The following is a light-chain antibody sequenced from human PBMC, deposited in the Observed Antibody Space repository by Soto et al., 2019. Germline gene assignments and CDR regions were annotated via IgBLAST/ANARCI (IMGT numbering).Light chain of an antibody. J-gene: IGKJ1*01. V-gene: IGKV1-5*03. CDR1: QSINTW. CDR2: KAS. CDR3: QQYNSYPWT. Sequence: VQVTQSPSSLSASVGDRVTITCRASQSINTWLAWYQQKPGKAPKLLIYKASSLESGVPSRFSGSGSGTEFTLTISSLQPDDFATYYCQQYNSYPWTFGQGTKVDIK.